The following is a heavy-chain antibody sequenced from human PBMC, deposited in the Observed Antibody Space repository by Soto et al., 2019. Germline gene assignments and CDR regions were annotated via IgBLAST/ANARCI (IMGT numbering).Heavy chain of an antibody. Sequence: GGSLRLSCAASGFTFSSYAMSWVRQAPGKGLECVSGISSSGGGTYYADAVKGRFTISRDNSKNTLYLQMNSLRAEDTAVYYCAKDRLSLDAFDIWGQGTMVTVSS. V-gene: IGHV3-23*01. CDR1: GFTFSSYA. CDR2: ISSSGGGT. CDR3: AKDRLSLDAFDI. D-gene: IGHD3-16*01. J-gene: IGHJ3*02.